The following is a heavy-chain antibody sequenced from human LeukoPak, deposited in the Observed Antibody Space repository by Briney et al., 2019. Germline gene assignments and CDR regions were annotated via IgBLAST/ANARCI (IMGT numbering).Heavy chain of an antibody. CDR3: ARDRDWYTFDS. V-gene: IGHV3-23*01. D-gene: IGHD3/OR15-3a*01. J-gene: IGHJ4*02. CDR2: ISASGGST. CDR1: GFTFSSYA. Sequence: PGGSLRLSCAASGFTFSSYAMTWVRQAPGKGLEWVSAISASGGSTYYADSVKGRFTISRDNSKNSLFLQMNSLRAEDTALYYCARDRDWYTFDSWGQGTLVAVSS.